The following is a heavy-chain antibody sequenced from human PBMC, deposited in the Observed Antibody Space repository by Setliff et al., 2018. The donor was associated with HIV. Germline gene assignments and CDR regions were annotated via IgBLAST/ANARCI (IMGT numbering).Heavy chain of an antibody. V-gene: IGHV3-15*01. CDR3: TTAVAQNWYGSGNENY. J-gene: IGHJ4*02. CDR1: GFTFTNAW. CDR2: IKSKTDGETE. Sequence: GGSLRLSCAASGFTFTNAWMSWVRQAPGKGREWVGRIKSKTDGETEDYAEPVKGRFTSSRDDSRSTLYLQMNSLITEDTALYYCTTAVAQNWYGSGNENYWGQGTLVTVSS. D-gene: IGHD3-10*01.